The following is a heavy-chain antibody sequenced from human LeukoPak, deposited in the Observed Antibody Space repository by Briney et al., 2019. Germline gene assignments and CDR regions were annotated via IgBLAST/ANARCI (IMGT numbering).Heavy chain of an antibody. Sequence: GGSLRLSCAASGFTFSSYSMNWVRQAPGKGLEWVSSISSSSSYIYYADSVKGRFTISRDNSKNTLYLQMNSLRAEDTAVYYCAKDPVYEAPSDYWGQGTLVTVSS. CDR2: ISSSSSYI. V-gene: IGHV3-21*04. CDR1: GFTFSSYS. D-gene: IGHD2-8*01. CDR3: AKDPVYEAPSDY. J-gene: IGHJ4*02.